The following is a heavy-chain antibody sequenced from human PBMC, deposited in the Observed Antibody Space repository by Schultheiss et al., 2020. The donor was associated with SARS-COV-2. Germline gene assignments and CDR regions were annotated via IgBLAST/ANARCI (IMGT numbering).Heavy chain of an antibody. J-gene: IGHJ4*02. V-gene: IGHV3-23*01. CDR3: ASRIAAAIDY. CDR1: GFTFSSYA. CDR2: ISGSGGST. D-gene: IGHD6-13*01. Sequence: GGSLRLSCAASGFTFSSYAMSWVRQAPGKGLEWVSAISGSGGSTYYADSVKGRFTISRDNAKNTLYLQMNSLRAEDTAVYYCASRIAAAIDYWGQGTLVTVSS.